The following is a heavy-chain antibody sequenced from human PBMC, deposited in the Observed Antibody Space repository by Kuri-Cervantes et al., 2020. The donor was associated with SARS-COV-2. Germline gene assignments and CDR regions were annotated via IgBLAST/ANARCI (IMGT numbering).Heavy chain of an antibody. CDR1: GGSISSNSYY. CDR2: IYYSGST. D-gene: IGHD3-22*01. J-gene: IGHJ5*02. CDR3: ARRYYYDSSGYGSNYNWLDP. V-gene: IGHV4-39*01. Sequence: SETLSLTCTVSGGSISSNSYYWGWIRQPPGKGLEWIGSIYYSGSTYYNPSLKSRVTISVDTSKNQFSLKLSSVTAADTAVYYCARRYYYDSSGYGSNYNWLDPWGQGTLVTVSS.